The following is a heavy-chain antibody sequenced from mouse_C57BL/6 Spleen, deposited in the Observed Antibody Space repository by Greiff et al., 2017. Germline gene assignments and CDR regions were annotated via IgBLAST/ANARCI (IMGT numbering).Heavy chain of an antibody. CDR3: APLYYGSSRGY. CDR2: IDTEDGDT. Sequence: EVQLQQSGAELVKPGASVKLSCTASGFNIKDYYMHWVKQRTEQDLEWIGRIDTEDGDTKYASKFQGKATITADTSSNKAYLQLSNLTSVDTGVSYCAPLYYGSSRGYWGQGTSLTVSS. CDR1: GFNIKDYY. V-gene: IGHV14-2*01. J-gene: IGHJ2*02. D-gene: IGHD1-1*01.